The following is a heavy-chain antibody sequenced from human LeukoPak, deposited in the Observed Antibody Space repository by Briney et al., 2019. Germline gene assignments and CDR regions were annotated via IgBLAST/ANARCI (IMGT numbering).Heavy chain of an antibody. CDR1: GGSISSYY. V-gene: IGHV4-59*08. J-gene: IGHJ4*02. Sequence: SETLSLTCTVSGGSISSYYWSWIRRPPGKGLEWIGYIYYSGCTNYNPSLKSRVTISVDTSKNQFSLKLSSVTAADTAVYYCARSSGWYSDYWGQGTLVTVSS. CDR3: ARSSGWYSDY. D-gene: IGHD6-19*01. CDR2: IYYSGCT.